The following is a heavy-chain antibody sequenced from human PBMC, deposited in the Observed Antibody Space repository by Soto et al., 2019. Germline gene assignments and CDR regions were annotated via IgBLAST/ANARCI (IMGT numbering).Heavy chain of an antibody. V-gene: IGHV5-51*03. CDR2: ICPGDSRT. CDR3: TRDLDHGGDSDTVDI. CDR1: GHSFSSYW. J-gene: IGHJ3*02. D-gene: IGHD2-21*02. Sequence: EAQLVQSGPEVKKPGDSLKISCEDSGHSFSSYWIAWVRQMPGKGLEWMGIICPGDSRTTYSPSFQGQVIISADKSISTAYLQWTSLKASDTAMYYCTRDLDHGGDSDTVDIWGQGTMVIVSS.